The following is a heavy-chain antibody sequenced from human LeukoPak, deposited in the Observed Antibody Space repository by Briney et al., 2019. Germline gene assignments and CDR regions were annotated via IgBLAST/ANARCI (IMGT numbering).Heavy chain of an antibody. J-gene: IGHJ4*02. Sequence: GGSLRLSRAASGFTFSLYGMHWVRQAPGKGLEWVAVISNDGDYEYYTDSVKGRFTISRDNAKDTLYLQMDSLRREDTAVYYCAKDGRGRTFFGDIEYWGQGTLVAVSS. CDR3: AKDGRGRTFFGDIEY. CDR2: ISNDGDYE. CDR1: GFTFSLYG. V-gene: IGHV3-30*18. D-gene: IGHD3-10*01.